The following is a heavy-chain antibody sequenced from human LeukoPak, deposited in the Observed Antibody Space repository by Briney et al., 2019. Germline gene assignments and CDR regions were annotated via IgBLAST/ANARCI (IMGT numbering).Heavy chain of an antibody. V-gene: IGHV1-8*03. CDR1: GYTFTSYD. CDR3: ARTLKITMRRWLDP. Sequence: ASVKVSCKASGYTFTSYDINWVRQATGHGLEWMGWMNPNSGNTGYAQKLQGRVNITRNTSISTAYMELSSLRSEDTAVYYCARTLKITMRRWLDPWGQGTLVTVSS. D-gene: IGHD3-22*01. CDR2: MNPNSGNT. J-gene: IGHJ5*02.